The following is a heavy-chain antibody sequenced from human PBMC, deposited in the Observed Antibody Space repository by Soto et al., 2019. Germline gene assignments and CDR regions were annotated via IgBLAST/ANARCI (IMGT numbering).Heavy chain of an antibody. CDR2: IIPIFGTA. CDR1: GYTFTSYY. V-gene: IGHV1-69*13. D-gene: IGHD3-22*01. CDR3: ARDAPYYYDSSGYLFDY. Sequence: SVKVSCKASGYTFTSYYMHWVRQAPGQGLEWMGGIIPIFGTANYAQKFQGRVTITADESTSTAYMELSSLRSEDTAVYYCARDAPYYYDSSGYLFDYWGQGTLVTVSS. J-gene: IGHJ4*02.